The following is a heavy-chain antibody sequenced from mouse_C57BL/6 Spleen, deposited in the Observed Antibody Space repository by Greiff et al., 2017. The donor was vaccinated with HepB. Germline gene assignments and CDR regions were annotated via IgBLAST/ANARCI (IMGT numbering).Heavy chain of an antibody. CDR3: ARMATVVGGDWYFDV. J-gene: IGHJ1*03. CDR2: IDPNSGGT. CDR1: GYTFTSYW. Sequence: VQLQQPGAELVKPGASVKLSCKASGYTFTSYWMHWVKQRPGRGLEWIGRIDPNSGGTKYNEKFKSKATLTVDKPSSTAYMQLSILTSEDSAVYYCARMATVVGGDWYFDVWGTGTTVTVAS. V-gene: IGHV1-72*01. D-gene: IGHD1-1*01.